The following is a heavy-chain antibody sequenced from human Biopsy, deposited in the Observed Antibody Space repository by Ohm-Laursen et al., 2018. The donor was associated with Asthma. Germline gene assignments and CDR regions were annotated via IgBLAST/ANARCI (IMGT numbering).Heavy chain of an antibody. CDR2: IFPGDSDT. J-gene: IGHJ4*02. CDR1: GYIFTSYW. CDR3: ARLAYGSGSFFDF. Sequence: RESLKISCKTSGYIFTSYWIGWVRQMPGKGLEWMGIIFPGDSDTIYSPSFHGQVTISADKSISTAYLQWSSLKTSDTAIYYCARLAYGSGSFFDFWGQGTLVTVSS. D-gene: IGHD3-10*01. V-gene: IGHV5-51*01.